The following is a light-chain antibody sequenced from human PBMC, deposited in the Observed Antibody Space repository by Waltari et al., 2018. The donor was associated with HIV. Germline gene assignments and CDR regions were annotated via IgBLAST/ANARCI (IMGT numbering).Light chain of an antibody. CDR1: RSHIGNDY. Sequence: QSVLTQPPSVSAAPGQKVPISCSGSRSHIGNDYVSWYQHVPGAAPRHLIYDNDKRPSGIPDRFSGSKSGTSATLGISGLQTGDGADYYCGTWDPRMGAAVFGGGTKVTVL. CDR2: DND. CDR3: GTWDPRMGAAV. J-gene: IGLJ3*02. V-gene: IGLV1-51*01.